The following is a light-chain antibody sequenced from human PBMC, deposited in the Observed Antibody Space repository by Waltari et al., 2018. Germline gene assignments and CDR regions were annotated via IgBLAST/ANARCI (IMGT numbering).Light chain of an antibody. CDR1: QSVSPW. CDR3: QHFNGFPWT. V-gene: IGKV1-5*03. Sequence: IQLTHSPSFLSASVEDRVTITCRARQSVSPWLAWYQQKPGKAPKLLIYKVSDLQSGVPSRFSGSGSGSGTEFTLTITSLQPDDLAIYYCQHFNGFPWTFGQGTKVEIK. CDR2: KVS. J-gene: IGKJ1*01.